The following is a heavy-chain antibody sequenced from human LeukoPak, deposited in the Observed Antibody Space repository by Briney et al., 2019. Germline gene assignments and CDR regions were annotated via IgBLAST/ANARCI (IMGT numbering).Heavy chain of an antibody. V-gene: IGHV3-15*07. J-gene: IGHJ4*02. CDR2: IKKKGDGGEK. CDR3: AFNKPSGTGFDY. CDR1: GFSVTDAW. D-gene: IGHD6-13*01. Sequence: SGGSLRLSCAASGFSVTDAWMNWVRQAPGKGLQWVGRIKKKGDGGEKDYAAPVKGRFSISRDESTNTLFVQMNGLKSEDTAVHYCAFNKPSGTGFDYWGQGTLVTVS.